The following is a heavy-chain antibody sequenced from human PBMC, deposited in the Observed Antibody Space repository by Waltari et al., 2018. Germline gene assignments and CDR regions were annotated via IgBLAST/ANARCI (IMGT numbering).Heavy chain of an antibody. J-gene: IGHJ5*02. Sequence: QVQLQESGPGLVKPSQTLSLTCTVSGGSISSGDYYWSWIRQPPGKGLDWVGYLYYSGRHYDIQAVKSRGTISADTSKNQCSLKLSSVTAADTAVYYCARAVGSGSYHNEDWFDPWGQGTLVTVSS. CDR3: ARAVGSGSYHNEDWFDP. V-gene: IGHV4-30-4*08. CDR1: GGSISSGDYY. CDR2: LYYSGRH. D-gene: IGHD3-10*01.